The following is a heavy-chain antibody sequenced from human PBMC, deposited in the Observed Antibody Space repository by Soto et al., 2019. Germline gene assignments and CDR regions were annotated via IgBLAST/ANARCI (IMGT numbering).Heavy chain of an antibody. Sequence: GGSLRLSCEASGFTLSRVSMNWVPQVPGKGLEWVASLSSGSSDTWYADSVKGRFIISRDNAQNSLFLQMNTLRPEDTAMYYCARVAYWGPGTQVTVSS. CDR1: GFTLSRVS. V-gene: IGHV3-21*01. CDR2: LSSGSSDT. CDR3: ARVAY. J-gene: IGHJ4*02.